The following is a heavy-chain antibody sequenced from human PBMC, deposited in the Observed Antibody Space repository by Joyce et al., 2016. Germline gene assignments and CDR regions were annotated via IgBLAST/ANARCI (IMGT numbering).Heavy chain of an antibody. CDR3: GSVFEY. CDR2: VDSDGSGT. CDR1: GFTFTNYW. V-gene: IGHV3-74*01. J-gene: IGHJ4*02. Sequence: EVQLVESGGGLLQPGGSRRLSCAASGFTFTNYWMHWVRQAPGKGLVWVARVDSDGSGTSYADSVKGRFTISRDNAKNMVYLQMNSLRIEDTAVYYCGSVFEYWGRGALVTVSS.